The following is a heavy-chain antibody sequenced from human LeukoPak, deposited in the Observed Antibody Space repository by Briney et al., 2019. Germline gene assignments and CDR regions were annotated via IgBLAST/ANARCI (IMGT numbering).Heavy chain of an antibody. CDR1: GYSFTSYW. CDR2: IYPGDSDT. D-gene: IGHD3-9*01. Sequence: GESLKVSCKGSGYSFTSYWIGWVRQMPGKGLEWMGIIYPGDSDTRYSPSFQGQVTISADKSISTAYLQWSSLKASDTAMYYCATARHSRLGYFDWLLSRGYYFDYWGQGTLVTVSS. V-gene: IGHV5-51*01. J-gene: IGHJ4*02. CDR3: ATARHSRLGYFDWLLSRGYYFDY.